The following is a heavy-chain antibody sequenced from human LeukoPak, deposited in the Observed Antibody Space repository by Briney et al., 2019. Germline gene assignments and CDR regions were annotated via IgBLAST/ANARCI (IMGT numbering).Heavy chain of an antibody. CDR2: IYYSGST. J-gene: IGHJ5*02. Sequence: SETLSLTCTVSGGSISSSSYYWGWIRQPPGKGLEWIGSIYYSGSTYYNPSLKSRVTISVDTSKNQFSLKLNSVTAADTAVYYCARGGSYYYGWFHPWGQGPLVTVSS. V-gene: IGHV4-39*07. CDR3: ARGGSYYYGWFHP. D-gene: IGHD3-10*01. CDR1: GGSISSSSYY.